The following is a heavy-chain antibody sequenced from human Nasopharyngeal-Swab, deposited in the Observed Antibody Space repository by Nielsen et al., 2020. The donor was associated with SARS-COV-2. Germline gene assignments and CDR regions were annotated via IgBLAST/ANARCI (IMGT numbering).Heavy chain of an antibody. J-gene: IGHJ4*02. D-gene: IGHD3-22*01. CDR2: INHSGST. Sequence: SQTLSLTCAVYGGSFSGCYWSWIRQPPGKGLEWIGEINHSGSTNYNSSLKSRVTISIDTSKNQFSLKLSSVTAADTAVYYCARADSSGYYETIDYWGQGTLVTVSS. V-gene: IGHV4-34*01. CDR3: ARADSSGYYETIDY. CDR1: GGSFSGCY.